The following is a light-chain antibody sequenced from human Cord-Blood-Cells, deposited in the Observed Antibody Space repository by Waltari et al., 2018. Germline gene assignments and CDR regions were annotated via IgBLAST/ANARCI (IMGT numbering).Light chain of an antibody. CDR3: QSYDSSNVV. CDR2: EDN. J-gene: IGLJ2*01. V-gene: IGLV6-57*01. Sequence: NFMLTQPHSVSESPGKTVTLSCTRSSGSIARNYVQWYQKRPGSSPTTVIYEDNHRPSGVPDRFSCSIDSSSNSASLTISGLKTEDEADYYCQSYDSSNVVFGGGTKLTVL. CDR1: SGSIARNY.